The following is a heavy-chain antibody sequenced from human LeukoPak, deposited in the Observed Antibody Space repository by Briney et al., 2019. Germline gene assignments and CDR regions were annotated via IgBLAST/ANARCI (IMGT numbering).Heavy chain of an antibody. J-gene: IGHJ6*03. CDR2: INSAGRGT. Sequence: PGGSLRLSCAASVFTFSNYRVHGVRQAPGKGRVWVSQINSAGRGTRHADSVNGRFTISRDNANNTVYLQMNSLRVEDTAVYYCVRHFFGRMDVWGKGTTVTVSS. CDR1: VFTFSNYR. CDR3: VRHFFGRMDV. V-gene: IGHV3-74*01. D-gene: IGHD3/OR15-3a*01.